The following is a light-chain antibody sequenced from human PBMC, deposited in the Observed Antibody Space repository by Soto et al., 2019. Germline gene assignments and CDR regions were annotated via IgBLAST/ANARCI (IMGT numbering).Light chain of an antibody. CDR3: AAWDDSQSGHV. V-gene: IGLV1-47*02. CDR1: SSNIAVNY. J-gene: IGLJ1*01. Sequence: QSVLTQPPSASGTPGQRVTISCSGSSSNIAVNYVYWYQQLPGTAPKLLIYFNDQRPSGVPDRFSGSKSGTSASLAISGLRSEDEPNNYCAAWDDSQSGHVVGSGTKV. CDR2: FND.